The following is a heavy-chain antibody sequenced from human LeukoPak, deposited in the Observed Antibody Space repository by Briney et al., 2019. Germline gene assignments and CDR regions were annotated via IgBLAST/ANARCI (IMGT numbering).Heavy chain of an antibody. CDR2: INPNSGGT. V-gene: IGHV1-2*02. CDR3: AREESEKATISLLDY. CDR1: GYTFTAYY. D-gene: IGHD5-24*01. J-gene: IGHJ4*02. Sequence: GASVKVSSTASGYTFTAYYMHWVRQAPGQGLKWMGWINPNSGGTNYAQKFQGRVTMTRDTSITTAYMELSRLRSDDPAVAYCAREESEKATISLLDYWGQGTLVTVSS.